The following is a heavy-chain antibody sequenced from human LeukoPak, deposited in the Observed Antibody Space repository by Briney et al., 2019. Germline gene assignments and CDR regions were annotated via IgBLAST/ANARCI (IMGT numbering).Heavy chain of an antibody. J-gene: IGHJ4*02. CDR3: ARRGVTIFGEVIKQRKYYFDS. CDR2: IYTSGST. V-gene: IGHV4-61*02. Sequence: SETLSLTCTVSGGSISSGSYYWSWIRQPAGKGLEWIGRIYTSGSTNYNPSLKSRVTISVDTSKNQFSLKLSSVTAADTAVYYCARRGVTIFGEVIKQRKYYFDSWGQGALVTVSS. D-gene: IGHD3-3*01. CDR1: GGSISSGSYY.